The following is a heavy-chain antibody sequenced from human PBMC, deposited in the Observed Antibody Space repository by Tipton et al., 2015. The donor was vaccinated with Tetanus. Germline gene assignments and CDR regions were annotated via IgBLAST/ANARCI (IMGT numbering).Heavy chain of an antibody. CDR3: ARGWGSSWYYFDY. D-gene: IGHD6-13*01. CDR2: IYHRGST. J-gene: IGHJ4*02. CDR1: GGSISSGGYY. V-gene: IGHV4-31*03. Sequence: TLSLTCTVSGGSISSGGYYWTWIRQHPGKGLEWIGNIYHRGSTYYNPSLKSRVTISVDTSKNQFSLKLNSVTAADTAVYYCARGWGSSWYYFDYWGQGILVTVSS.